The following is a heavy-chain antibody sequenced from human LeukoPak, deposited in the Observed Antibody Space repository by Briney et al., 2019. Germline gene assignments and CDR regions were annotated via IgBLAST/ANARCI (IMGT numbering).Heavy chain of an antibody. D-gene: IGHD3-3*01. CDR2: SYHSGST. V-gene: IGHV4-38-2*02. CDR3: ARALGSITIFGVVPTNWFDP. J-gene: IGHJ5*02. Sequence: SETLSLTCTVSGYSISSGYYWGWIRQPPGKGLEWIGSSYHSGSTYYNPSLKSRVTISVDTSKNQFSLKLSSVTAADTAVYYCARALGSITIFGVVPTNWFDPWGQGTLVTVSS. CDR1: GYSISSGYY.